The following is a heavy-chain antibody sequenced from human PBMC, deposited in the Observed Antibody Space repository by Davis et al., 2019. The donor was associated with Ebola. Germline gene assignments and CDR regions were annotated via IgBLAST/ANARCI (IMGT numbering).Heavy chain of an antibody. V-gene: IGHV4-61*01. CDR2: IYYSGST. Sequence: PSETLSLTCTVSGGSVSSGSYYWSWIRQPPGKGLEWIGYIYYSGSTNYNPSLKSRVTISVDTSKNQFSLKLSSVTAADTAVYYCASRSVTTVDYFDYWGQGTLVTVSS. CDR3: ASRSVTTVDYFDY. D-gene: IGHD5-18*01. J-gene: IGHJ4*02. CDR1: GGSVSSGSYY.